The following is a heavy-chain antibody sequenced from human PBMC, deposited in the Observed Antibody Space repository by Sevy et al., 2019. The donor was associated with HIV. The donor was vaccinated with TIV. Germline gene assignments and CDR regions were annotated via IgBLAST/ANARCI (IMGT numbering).Heavy chain of an antibody. J-gene: IGHJ5*02. D-gene: IGHD2-2*01. CDR3: ARGPIVVVPAARPNWFDP. V-gene: IGHV1-69*13. Sequence: ASVKVSCKASGGTFSSYAISWVRQAPGQGLEWMGGIIPIFGKTNYAQKFQGRVTITADESTTTAYMELSSLRSEDMAVYYCARGPIVVVPAARPNWFDPWGQGTLVTVSS. CDR1: GGTFSSYA. CDR2: IIPIFGKT.